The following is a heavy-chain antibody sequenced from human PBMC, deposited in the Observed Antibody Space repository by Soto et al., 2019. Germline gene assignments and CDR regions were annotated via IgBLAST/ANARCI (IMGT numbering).Heavy chain of an antibody. CDR2: IYYSGST. D-gene: IGHD3-10*01. J-gene: IGHJ4*02. CDR3: ARLRNYYGSGNYLDY. CDR1: GGSISSGDYY. V-gene: IGHV4-30-4*01. Sequence: PSETLSLTCTVSGGSISSGDYYWSWIRQPPGKGLEWIGYIYYSGSTYYNPSLKSRVTISVDTSKNQFSLKLSFVTAADTAVYYCARLRNYYGSGNYLDYWGQGTLVTVSS.